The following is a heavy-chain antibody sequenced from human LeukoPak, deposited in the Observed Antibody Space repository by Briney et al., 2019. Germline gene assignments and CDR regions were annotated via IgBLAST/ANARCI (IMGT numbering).Heavy chain of an antibody. J-gene: IGHJ4*02. D-gene: IGHD3-3*01. CDR3: TAYTLPITIFGVVMNPLDY. CDR2: IRSKAYGGTT. V-gene: IGHV3-49*03. Sequence: PGGSLRLSCTASGFTFCDYAMSWFRQAPGKGLEWVGFIRSKAYGGTTEYAASVKGRFTISRDDSKSIAYLQMNSLKTEDTAVYYCTAYTLPITIFGVVMNPLDYWGQGTLVTVSS. CDR1: GFTFCDYA.